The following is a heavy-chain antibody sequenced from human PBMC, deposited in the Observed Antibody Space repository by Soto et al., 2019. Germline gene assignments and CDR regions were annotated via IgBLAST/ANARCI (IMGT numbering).Heavy chain of an antibody. CDR1: GGSISNYY. V-gene: IGHV4-59*01. CDR3: ASGGNWCDP. CDR2: MYYNGNI. J-gene: IGHJ5*02. D-gene: IGHD3-16*01. Sequence: SETLSLTCNVSGGSISNYYWTWVRQSPEKGLEWIGYMYYNGNINYNPSLKSRVTISIDTSKNQFSLTLKSVTAADTAVYYCASGGNWCDPWGQGGLVTVTS.